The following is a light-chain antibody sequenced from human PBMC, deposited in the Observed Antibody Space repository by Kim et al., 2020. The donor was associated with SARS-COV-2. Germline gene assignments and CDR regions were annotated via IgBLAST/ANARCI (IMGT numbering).Light chain of an antibody. V-gene: IGKV3-11*01. CDR1: KSISIY. CDR2: DAS. J-gene: IGKJ1*01. Sequence: SLSPGERATLSCRASKSISIYLAWYQQRPGQAPRLLIYDASNRATGIPARFSGSGSGTDFTLTISSLEPEDFAVYYCQHRSNWWTFGQGTKVDIK. CDR3: QHRSNWWT.